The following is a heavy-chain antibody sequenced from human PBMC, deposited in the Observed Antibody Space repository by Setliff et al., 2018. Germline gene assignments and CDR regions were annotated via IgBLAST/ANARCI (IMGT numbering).Heavy chain of an antibody. CDR1: GGSISNYY. V-gene: IGHV4-4*08. J-gene: IGHJ5*02. D-gene: IGHD2-2*01. CDR2: IYTSGST. CDR3: ARDGPHCVTSSCPGAWFDP. Sequence: SETLSLTCTVSGGSISNYYWTWIRQPPGKGLDWIGYIYTSGSTNYNPSLKSRVTISVDTSKNQFSLKLSSVTAADTAVYYCARDGPHCVTSSCPGAWFDPWGQGILVTVSS.